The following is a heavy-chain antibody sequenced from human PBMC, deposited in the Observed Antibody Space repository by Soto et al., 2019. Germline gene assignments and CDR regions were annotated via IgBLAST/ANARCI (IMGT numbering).Heavy chain of an antibody. CDR2: INPNGGST. V-gene: IGHV1-46*01. J-gene: IGHJ1*01. D-gene: IGHD2-2*02. Sequence: ASVKVSCKASGGTFSSYAISWLRQAPGQGLEWMGIINPNGGSTRFAQTFQGRITMTTDTSTEKASVKVSCKAPADTFTSYYIHW. CDR1: GGTFSSYA. CDR3: IH.